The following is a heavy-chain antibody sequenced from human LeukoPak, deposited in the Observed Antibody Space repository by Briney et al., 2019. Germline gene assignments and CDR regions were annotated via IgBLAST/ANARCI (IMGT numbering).Heavy chain of an antibody. V-gene: IGHV3-7*03. D-gene: IGHD5-18*01. CDR2: IKQEGSEK. Sequence: GGSLRLSCAASGFTFSSYWMSWVRQAPGKGLEWVANIKQEGSEKYYVDSVKGRFTISRENAKNSLYLQMNSLRAEDTAVYYCARDQVDTAMVNDYWGQGTLVTVSS. J-gene: IGHJ4*02. CDR1: GFTFSSYW. CDR3: ARDQVDTAMVNDY.